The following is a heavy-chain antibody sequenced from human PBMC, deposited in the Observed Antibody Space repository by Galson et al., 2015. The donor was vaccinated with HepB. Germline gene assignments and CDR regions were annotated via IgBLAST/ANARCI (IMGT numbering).Heavy chain of an antibody. CDR2: ISYDGSNK. J-gene: IGHJ4*02. V-gene: IGHV3-30-3*01. CDR1: GFTFSSYA. D-gene: IGHD6-13*01. Sequence: SLRLSCAASGFTFSSYAMHWVRQAPGKGLEWVAVISYDGSNKYYADSVKGRFTISRDNSKNTLYLQMNSLRAEDTAVYYCAREAAGPFDYWGQETLVTVSS. CDR3: AREAAGPFDY.